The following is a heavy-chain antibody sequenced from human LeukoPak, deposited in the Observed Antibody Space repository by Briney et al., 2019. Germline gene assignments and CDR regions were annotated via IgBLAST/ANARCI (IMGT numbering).Heavy chain of an antibody. Sequence: ASVKVSCKASGGTFSSYAISWVRQAPGQGLEWMGGIIPIFGTANYAQKFQGRVTITTDESTSTAYMELSSLRSEDTAVYYCASWVSSWYFYYYGMDVWGQGTTVTVSS. D-gene: IGHD6-13*01. CDR3: ASWVSSWYFYYYGMDV. CDR1: GGTFSSYA. V-gene: IGHV1-69*05. CDR2: IIPIFGTA. J-gene: IGHJ6*02.